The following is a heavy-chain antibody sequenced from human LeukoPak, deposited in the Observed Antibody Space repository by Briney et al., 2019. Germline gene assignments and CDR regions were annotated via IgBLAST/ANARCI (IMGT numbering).Heavy chain of an antibody. V-gene: IGHV4-39*01. J-gene: IGHJ4*02. CDR1: GGSISSSSYY. CDR2: IYYSGST. Sequence: SETLSLTCTVSGGSISSSSYYWGWIRQPPGKGLEWIGSIYYSGSTYYNPSLKSRVTISVDTSKNQFSLKLSSVTAADTAVYYCASFLFGESTGGYWGQGTLVTVSS. D-gene: IGHD3-10*01. CDR3: ASFLFGESTGGY.